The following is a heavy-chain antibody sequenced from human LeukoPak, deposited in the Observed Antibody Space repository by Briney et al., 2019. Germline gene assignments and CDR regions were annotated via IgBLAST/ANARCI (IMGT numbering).Heavy chain of an antibody. V-gene: IGHV4-59*01. CDR2: IYYSGST. Sequence: PSETLSLTCTVAGGSISSYYWSWIRQPPGKGLEWSGYIYYSGSTNYNPSLKSRVTLSVDMSKNQFSLKLSSVTAADTAVYYCARFLRYAFDIWGQGTMVTVSS. J-gene: IGHJ3*02. CDR1: GGSISSYY. D-gene: IGHD4-17*01. CDR3: ARFLRYAFDI.